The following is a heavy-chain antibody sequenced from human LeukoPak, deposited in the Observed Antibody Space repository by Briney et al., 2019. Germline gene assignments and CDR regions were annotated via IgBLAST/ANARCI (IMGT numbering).Heavy chain of an antibody. V-gene: IGHV1-69*05. Sequence: SVKVSCKASGGSFRTYPISWVRQAPGQGLEWMGGLTQFFRRTNYTQKFEGRLSITTDESSSTAYMELSDPRSDDTAVYYCATSESGRSWDWFAPWGQGTLVTVSS. CDR3: ATSESGRSWDWFAP. J-gene: IGHJ5*02. CDR2: LTQFFRRT. D-gene: IGHD3-10*01. CDR1: GGSFRTYP.